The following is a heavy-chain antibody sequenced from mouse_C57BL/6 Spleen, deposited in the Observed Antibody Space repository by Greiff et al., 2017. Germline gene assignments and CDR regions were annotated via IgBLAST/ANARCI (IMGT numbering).Heavy chain of an antibody. D-gene: IGHD1-1*01. CDR1: GFSLTSSV. V-gene: IGHV2-6-1*01. CDR2: IWSDGST. CDR3: ARHDEYYGSAGAMEY. J-gene: IGHJ4*01. Sequence: VPLVESGPGLVAPSQSLSITCTVSGFSLTSSVVPCVRQPPGKGLEWLVVIWSDGSTTYTSALQSRLGIGKDNSTSQVFLKMNSLQADDTDMYYCARHDEYYGSAGAMEYWGQGTSVTVPS.